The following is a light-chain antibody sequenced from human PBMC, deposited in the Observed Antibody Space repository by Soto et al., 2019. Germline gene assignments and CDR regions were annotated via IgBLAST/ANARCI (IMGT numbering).Light chain of an antibody. J-gene: IGKJ3*01. V-gene: IGKV3-15*01. CDR1: QSVSGN. CDR3: QQYNSWPRGT. CDR2: GAT. Sequence: EIVMTQSPATLSVSPGERVTLSCTARQSVSGNLAWYQQKPGQPPRLLIFGATTRAPDVHARFSGSGSATEFTLTINNLQSRDSAVYYCQQYNSWPRGTFGPGTKVEIK.